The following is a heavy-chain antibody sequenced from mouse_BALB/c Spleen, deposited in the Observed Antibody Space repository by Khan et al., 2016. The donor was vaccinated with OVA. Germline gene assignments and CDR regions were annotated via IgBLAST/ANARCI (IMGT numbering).Heavy chain of an antibody. CDR3: ARQGDRDD. CDR2: ISNGGGST. V-gene: IGHV5-12-2*01. CDR1: GFTFSSYT. D-gene: IGHD2-13*01. Sequence: EVKLVESGGGLVQPGGSLKLSCAASGFTFSSYTMSWVRQTPEKRLEWVAYISNGGGSTYYPDTVKGRFTISRDNAKNTLYLQMSSLKSEDTAMYYCARQGDRDDWGQGTTLTVSS. J-gene: IGHJ2*01.